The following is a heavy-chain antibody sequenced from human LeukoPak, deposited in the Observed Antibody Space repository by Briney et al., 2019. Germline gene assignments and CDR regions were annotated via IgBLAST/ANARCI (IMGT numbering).Heavy chain of an antibody. J-gene: IGHJ4*02. D-gene: IGHD3-22*01. V-gene: IGHV4-34*01. CDR1: GGSFSGYY. CDR3: ATMENDSSGYMVDY. Sequence: SETLSLTCAVYGGSFSGYYWSWIRQPPGKGLEWIGEINQSGTTNYNPSLKSRVTISVDASKNQFSLKLSSVTAADTAVYYCATMENDSSGYMVDYWGQGTLVTVSS. CDR2: INQSGTT.